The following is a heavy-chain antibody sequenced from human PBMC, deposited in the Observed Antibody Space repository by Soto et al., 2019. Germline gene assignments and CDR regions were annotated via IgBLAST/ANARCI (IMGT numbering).Heavy chain of an antibody. D-gene: IGHD5-12*01. CDR1: GFSLRTYGEG. V-gene: IGHV2-5*02. J-gene: IGHJ4*02. Sequence: QITLKESGPTLVKPTQTLTLTCTFSGFSLRTYGEGVGWIRQPPGKSLEWLSLIYWDDDKRYNPSLPNRLTITKDTSRNQVVLTMTIVDPVDTATYFCAHRFVATSLFDSWGQGILVTVSS. CDR3: AHRFVATSLFDS. CDR2: IYWDDDK.